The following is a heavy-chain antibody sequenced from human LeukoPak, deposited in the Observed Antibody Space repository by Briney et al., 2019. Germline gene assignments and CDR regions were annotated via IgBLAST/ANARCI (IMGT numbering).Heavy chain of an antibody. CDR2: ISAYNGNT. Sequence: ASVKVSCEASGYTFTSYGISWVRQAPGQGLEWMGWISAYNGNTNYAQKLQGRVTMTTDTSTSTAYMELRSLRSDDTAVYYCARAPPLWFGELLSSYYFDYWGQGTLVTVSS. D-gene: IGHD3-10*01. V-gene: IGHV1-18*01. CDR1: GYTFTSYG. CDR3: ARAPPLWFGELLSSYYFDY. J-gene: IGHJ4*02.